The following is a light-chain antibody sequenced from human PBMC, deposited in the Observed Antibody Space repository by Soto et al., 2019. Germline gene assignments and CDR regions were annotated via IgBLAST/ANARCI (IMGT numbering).Light chain of an antibody. CDR3: QQYGSSPLTWT. CDR1: QSVSSN. J-gene: IGKJ1*01. Sequence: EIVMTQSPATLSVSPGERATLSCRASQSVSSNLAWYQQKPGQAPRLLIYGASTRATGIPARFSGSGSGTEFTLTISRLEPEDFAVYYCQQYGSSPLTWTFGQGTKVEIK. V-gene: IGKV3-15*01. CDR2: GAS.